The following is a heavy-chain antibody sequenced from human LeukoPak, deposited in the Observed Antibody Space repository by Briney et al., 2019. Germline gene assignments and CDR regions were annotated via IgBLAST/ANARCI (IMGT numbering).Heavy chain of an antibody. V-gene: IGHV3-7*01. D-gene: IGHD3-10*01. CDR2: IKQDGSEK. CDR1: GFTFSSYW. Sequence: GGSLRLSCAASGFTFSSYWMNWVRQAPGKRLEWVANIKQDGSEKYYVDSVKGRFTISRDNANNSLYLQMNGLRAEDTAVYYCARGRGGLLWFGEFNSWGQGTLVTVSS. J-gene: IGHJ4*02. CDR3: ARGRGGLLWFGEFNS.